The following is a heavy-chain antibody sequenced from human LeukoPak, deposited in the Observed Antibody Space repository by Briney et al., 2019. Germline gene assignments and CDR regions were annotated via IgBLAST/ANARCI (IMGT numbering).Heavy chain of an antibody. D-gene: IGHD3-10*01. J-gene: IGHJ4*02. Sequence: GGSLRLSCAASGFTFTSYGMSWVRQAPGKGLEWLSAISDSGDSTYYADSVKGRFTISRDNSKNTLYLQMNSLRAEDTAVYYCAKDYYYGSGARSWLIYYFDYWGQGTLVTVSS. CDR2: ISDSGDST. V-gene: IGHV3-23*01. CDR1: GFTFTSYG. CDR3: AKDYYYGSGARSWLIYYFDY.